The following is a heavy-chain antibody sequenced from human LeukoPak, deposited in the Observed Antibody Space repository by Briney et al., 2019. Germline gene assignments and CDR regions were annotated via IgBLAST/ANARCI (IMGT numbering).Heavy chain of an antibody. CDR3: ARGRSTPLWFDP. CDR1: GGSFSGYY. Sequence: SETLSLTCAVYGGSFSGYYWSWMRQPPGKGLEWIGEINHSGSTNYNPSLKSRVTISVDTSKNQFSLKLSSVTTADTAVYYCARGRSTPLWFDPWGQGTLVTVSS. V-gene: IGHV4-34*01. J-gene: IGHJ5*02. D-gene: IGHD5/OR15-5a*01. CDR2: INHSGST.